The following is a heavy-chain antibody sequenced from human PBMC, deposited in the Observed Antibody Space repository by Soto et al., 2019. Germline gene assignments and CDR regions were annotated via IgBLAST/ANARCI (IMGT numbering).Heavy chain of an antibody. CDR3: ARGSSGWYGYYGMDV. CDR1: GFTFSSYA. CDR2: ISYDGSNK. V-gene: IGHV3-30-3*01. Sequence: QVQLVESGGGVVQPGRSLRLSCAASGFTFSSYAMHWVRQAPGKGLEWVAVISYDGSNKYYADSVKGRFTISRDNSKNTLYLQMNSLRAEDTAVYYCARGSSGWYGYYGMDVW. D-gene: IGHD6-19*01. J-gene: IGHJ6*01.